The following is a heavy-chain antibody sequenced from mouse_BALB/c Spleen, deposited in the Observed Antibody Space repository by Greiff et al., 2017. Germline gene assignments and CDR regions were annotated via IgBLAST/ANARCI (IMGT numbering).Heavy chain of an antibody. Sequence: VKLVESGPGLVAPSQSLSITCTVSGFSLTSYGVHWVRQPPGKGLEWLGVIWAGGSTNYNSALMSRLSISKDNSKSQVFLKMNSLQTDDTAMYYCASSTIGTTDGTYWGQGTLVTVSA. CDR1: GFSLTSYG. J-gene: IGHJ3*01. CDR2: IWAGGST. CDR3: ASSTIGTTDGTY. V-gene: IGHV2-9*02. D-gene: IGHD2-14*01.